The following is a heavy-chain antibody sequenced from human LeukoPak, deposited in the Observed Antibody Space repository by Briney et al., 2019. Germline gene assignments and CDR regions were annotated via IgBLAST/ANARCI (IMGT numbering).Heavy chain of an antibody. J-gene: IGHJ4*02. Sequence: SGGSLRLSCAASGFTFSSYWMHWVRQVPGKGLVWVSRINSDGSSTSYADSVKGRFTISRDNAKNTLYLQMNSLRAEDTAVYYCARPTAYDFWSGSLDYWAREPWSPSP. V-gene: IGHV3-74*01. CDR1: GFTFSSYW. CDR3: ARPTAYDFWSGSLDY. D-gene: IGHD3-3*01. CDR2: INSDGSST.